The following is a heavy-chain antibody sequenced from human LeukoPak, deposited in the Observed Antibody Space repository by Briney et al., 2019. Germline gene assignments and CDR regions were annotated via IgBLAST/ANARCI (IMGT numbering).Heavy chain of an antibody. D-gene: IGHD3-16*01. CDR3: ATAEGARGYYYYYMDV. V-gene: IGHV1-24*01. J-gene: IGHJ6*03. CDR2: FDPEDGET. CDR1: GYTLTELS. Sequence: ASVKVSCKVSGYTLTELSMHWVRQAPGKGLEWVGGFDPEDGETIYAQKFQGRVTMTEDTSTDTAYMELSSLRSEDTAVYYCATAEGARGYYYYYMDVWGKGTTVTVSS.